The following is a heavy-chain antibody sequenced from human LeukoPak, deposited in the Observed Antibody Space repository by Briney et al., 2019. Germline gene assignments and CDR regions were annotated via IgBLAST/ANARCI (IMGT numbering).Heavy chain of an antibody. CDR2: IIPNSGGT. CDR3: ASNPYASGTYGY. D-gene: IGHD3-10*01. V-gene: IGHV1-2*02. Sequence: GASVKVSCKASGYTFTGYYMHWVRQAPGQGLEWMGCIIPNSGGTNYARKFQGRVTMTRDTSISADYMELSSPRSDDTAVYYCASNPYASGTYGYWGQGTLVTVSS. J-gene: IGHJ4*02. CDR1: GYTFTGYY.